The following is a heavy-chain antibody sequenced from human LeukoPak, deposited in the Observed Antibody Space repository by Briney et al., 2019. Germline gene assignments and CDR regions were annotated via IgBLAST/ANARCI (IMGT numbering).Heavy chain of an antibody. D-gene: IGHD6-6*01. Sequence: SQTLSLTRAISGDSVSSNSAAWNWIRQSPSRGLEWLGRTYYRSKWYNDYAVSVKSRITINPDTSKNQFSLQLNSVTPEDTAVYYCAMSKDSSGWFDPWGQGTLVTVSS. CDR1: GDSVSSNSAA. CDR2: TYYRSKWYN. V-gene: IGHV6-1*01. CDR3: AMSKDSSGWFDP. J-gene: IGHJ5*02.